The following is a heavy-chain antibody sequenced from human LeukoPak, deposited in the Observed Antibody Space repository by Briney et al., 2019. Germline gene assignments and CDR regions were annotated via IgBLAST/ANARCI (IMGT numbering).Heavy chain of an antibody. J-gene: IGHJ6*03. CDR2: IYTGGST. CDR3: TTTGGSYGAYYMDV. Sequence: PGGSLRLSCAASGVTVSSNYMTWVRQAPGKGLEWVSVIYTGGSTYYADSVKGRFTISRDNSKNTLYLQMISLRAEDTAVYYCTTTGGSYGAYYMDVWGKGTTVTVSS. D-gene: IGHD1-26*01. V-gene: IGHV3-53*01. CDR1: GVTVSSNY.